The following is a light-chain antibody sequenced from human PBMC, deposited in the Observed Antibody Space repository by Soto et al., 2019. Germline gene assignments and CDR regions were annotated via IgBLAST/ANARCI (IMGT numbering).Light chain of an antibody. Sequence: QSAVTQPPSVSGAPGQRVTISCTGTSSNSGAGYDVHWYQHLPGTAPKLLIYGNTIRPSGVPDRFSGSKSGTSASLAITGLQAEDEADYYCQSYDRSLRGYVFGTGTKVTVL. J-gene: IGLJ1*01. CDR3: QSYDRSLRGYV. V-gene: IGLV1-40*01. CDR2: GNT. CDR1: SSNSGAGYD.